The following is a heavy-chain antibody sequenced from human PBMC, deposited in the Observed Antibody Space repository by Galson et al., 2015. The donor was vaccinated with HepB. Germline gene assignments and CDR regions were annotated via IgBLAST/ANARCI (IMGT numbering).Heavy chain of an antibody. D-gene: IGHD3-10*01. CDR2: NIPIFGTA. J-gene: IGHJ6*03. Sequence: SVKVSCKASGGTFSSYAISWVRQAPGQGLEWMGGNIPIFGTANYAQKFQGRVTITADESTSTAYMELSSLRSEDTAVYYCARGGANVLLLYYMDVWGKGTTVTVSS. CDR3: ARGGANVLLLYYMDV. V-gene: IGHV1-69*13. CDR1: GGTFSSYA.